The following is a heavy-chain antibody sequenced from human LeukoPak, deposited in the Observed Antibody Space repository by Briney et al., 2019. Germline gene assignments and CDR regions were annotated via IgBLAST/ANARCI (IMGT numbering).Heavy chain of an antibody. Sequence: GGSLRLSCAASGFTFSSYQMNWVRQAPGKGLEWVSYISSSGSTIYYAESVKGRFTISRDNAKNSLYLQMNSLRAEDTAVYYCARRYCSGGTCNHLDYWGQGTLVTVSS. D-gene: IGHD2-15*01. CDR3: ARRYCSGGTCNHLDY. V-gene: IGHV3-48*03. CDR1: GFTFSSYQ. CDR2: ISSSGSTI. J-gene: IGHJ4*02.